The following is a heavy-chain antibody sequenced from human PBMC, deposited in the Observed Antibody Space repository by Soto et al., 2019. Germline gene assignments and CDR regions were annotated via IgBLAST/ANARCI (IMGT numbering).Heavy chain of an antibody. CDR2: ISSSSSYI. D-gene: IGHD5-12*01. CDR3: ARSQLGYNSCDI. CDR1: GFTFSSYS. V-gene: IGHV3-21*01. Sequence: EVQLVESGGGLVKPGGSLRLSCAASGFTFSSYSMNCVRQAPGKGLEWVSSISSSSSYIYYADSVKGLFTISRDNAKNSLYMQMNSMRDEDTAVYYCARSQLGYNSCDIWGQGTMVTVSS. J-gene: IGHJ3*02.